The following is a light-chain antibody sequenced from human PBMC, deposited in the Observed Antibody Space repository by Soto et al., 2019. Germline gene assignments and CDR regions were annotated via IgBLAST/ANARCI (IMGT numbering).Light chain of an antibody. CDR3: SSYAGSSNV. V-gene: IGLV2-8*01. J-gene: IGLJ1*01. CDR1: SSDVGGYNY. CDR2: EVN. Sequence: QSVLTQPPSASGSPGQSVAISCTGTSSDVGGYNYVSWYQQHPGKAPKLMIYEVNKRPSGVPDRFSGSKSGSTASLTVSGLQAEDEADYYRSSYAGSSNVFGTGTKVTVL.